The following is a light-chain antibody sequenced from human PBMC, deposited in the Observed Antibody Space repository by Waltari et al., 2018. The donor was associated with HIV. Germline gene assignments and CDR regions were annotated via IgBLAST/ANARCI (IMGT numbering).Light chain of an antibody. Sequence: EADLTQSPGTLSLSPRDTATLTCRASQSVSSTYLTWYQHKVGQAPRLLIYATASRATGIPDRFSGSGSGTDFTLTISRLEPEDFAVYYCQQCGTSPRTFGQGTKVEIK. CDR1: QSVSSTY. CDR3: QQCGTSPRT. V-gene: IGKV3-20*01. CDR2: ATA. J-gene: IGKJ1*01.